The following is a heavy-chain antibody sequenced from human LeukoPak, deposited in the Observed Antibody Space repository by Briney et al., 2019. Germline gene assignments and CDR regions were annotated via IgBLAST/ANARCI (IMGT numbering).Heavy chain of an antibody. J-gene: IGHJ4*02. V-gene: IGHV3-30*18. D-gene: IGHD3-9*01. Sequence: TGGSLRLSCAASGFTFSSYWMSWVRQAPGKGLEWVALIIYNEKNKNYADSVKGRFTISRDNSKNTLYLQMNSLRTEDTAVYYCAKGRYTYGPGYYFDSWGQGAVVTVSS. CDR2: IIYNEKNK. CDR3: AKGRYTYGPGYYFDS. CDR1: GFTFSSYW.